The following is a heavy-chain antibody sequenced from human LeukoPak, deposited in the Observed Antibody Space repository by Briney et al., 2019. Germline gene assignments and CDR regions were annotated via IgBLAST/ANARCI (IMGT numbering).Heavy chain of an antibody. V-gene: IGHV4-59*12. Sequence: SETLSLTCTVSGGSISSYYWSWIRQPPGKGLEWIGYIYYSGSTNYNPSLKSRVTISVDTSKNQFSLKLSSVTAADTAVYYCARRRALPAASMYFDYWGQGTLVTVSS. J-gene: IGHJ4*02. D-gene: IGHD2-2*01. CDR3: ARRRALPAASMYFDY. CDR2: IYYSGST. CDR1: GGSISSYY.